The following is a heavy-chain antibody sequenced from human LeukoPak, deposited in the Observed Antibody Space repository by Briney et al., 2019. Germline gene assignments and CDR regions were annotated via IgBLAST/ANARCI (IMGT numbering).Heavy chain of an antibody. Sequence: GGSLRLSCVASGFTFSSYAMSWVRQAPGKGLEWVSAISGSGGSTYYADSVKGRFTISRDNSKNTLYLQMNSLRAEDTAVYYCAKDKRQWLVSYFDYWGQGTLVTVSS. CDR1: GFTFSSYA. V-gene: IGHV3-23*01. CDR2: ISGSGGST. CDR3: AKDKRQWLVSYFDY. J-gene: IGHJ4*02. D-gene: IGHD6-19*01.